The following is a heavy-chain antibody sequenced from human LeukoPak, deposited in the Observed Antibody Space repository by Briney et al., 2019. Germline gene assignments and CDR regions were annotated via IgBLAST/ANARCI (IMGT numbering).Heavy chain of an antibody. CDR2: FYYSGST. Sequence: PSETLSLTCTVSGGSISSYYWSWIRQPPGKGLEWIGYFYYSGSTSYNPSLRSRVTISVDTSKNQFSLKLYSVTAADTAVYYCARAGTLQSNPSAFDIWGQGTMVTVSS. CDR3: ARAGTLQSNPSAFDI. CDR1: GGSISSYY. V-gene: IGHV4-59*01. D-gene: IGHD5-24*01. J-gene: IGHJ3*02.